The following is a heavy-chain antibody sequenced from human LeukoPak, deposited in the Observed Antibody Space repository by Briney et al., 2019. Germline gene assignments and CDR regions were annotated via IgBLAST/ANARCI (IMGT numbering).Heavy chain of an antibody. Sequence: GASVKVSCKASGYTFTGHYMHWVRQAPGQGLEWMGWINPNSGGTNYAQKFQGRVTMTRDTSISTAYMELSRLRSDDTAVYYCARDQYQLLEAFDIWGQGTMVTVSS. CDR2: INPNSGGT. D-gene: IGHD2-2*01. CDR1: GYTFTGHY. V-gene: IGHV1-2*02. CDR3: ARDQYQLLEAFDI. J-gene: IGHJ3*02.